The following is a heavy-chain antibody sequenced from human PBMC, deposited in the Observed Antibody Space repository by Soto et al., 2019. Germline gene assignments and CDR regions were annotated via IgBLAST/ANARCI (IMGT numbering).Heavy chain of an antibody. CDR2: IIPILGIA. Sequence: QVQLVQSGAEVKKPGSSVKVSCKASGGTFSSYTISWVRQAPGQGLEWMGRIIPILGIANYAQKFQGRVTITADKSTSTAYMELSSLRSEDTAVYYCARVSRSAMVVDYWCQGTLVTVSS. CDR1: GGTFSSYT. D-gene: IGHD5-18*01. V-gene: IGHV1-69*02. CDR3: ARVSRSAMVVDY. J-gene: IGHJ4*02.